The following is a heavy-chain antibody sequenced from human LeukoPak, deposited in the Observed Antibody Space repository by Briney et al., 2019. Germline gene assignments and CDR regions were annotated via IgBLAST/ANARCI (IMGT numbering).Heavy chain of an antibody. J-gene: IGHJ4*02. D-gene: IGHD5-12*01. CDR2: IIPILGIA. V-gene: IGHV1-69*04. CDR3: AREDISGYDHYDY. Sequence: SVKVSCKASGGTFSSYAISWVRQAPGQGLEWMGRIIPILGIANYAQKFQGRVTITADKSTSTAYMELSSLGSEDTAVYYCAREDISGYDHYDYWGQGTLVTVSS. CDR1: GGTFSSYA.